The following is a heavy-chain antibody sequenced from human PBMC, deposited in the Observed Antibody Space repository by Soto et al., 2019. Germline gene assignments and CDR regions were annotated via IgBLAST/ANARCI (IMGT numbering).Heavy chain of an antibody. D-gene: IGHD3-16*01. CDR1: GFTFSSYD. V-gene: IGHV3-13*01. CDR3: ARDYRGVMLSYYGMDV. Sequence: EVQLVESGGGLVQPGGSLRLSCAASGFTFSSYDMHWVRQATGKGLEWVAAIGTAGDTYYPGSVKGRFTISRENAKNSLYLQMNSLRAGDTAVYYCARDYRGVMLSYYGMDVWGQGTTVTVSS. CDR2: IGTAGDT. J-gene: IGHJ6*02.